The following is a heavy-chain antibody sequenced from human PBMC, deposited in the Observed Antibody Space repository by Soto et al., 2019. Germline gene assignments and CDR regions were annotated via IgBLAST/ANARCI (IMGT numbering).Heavy chain of an antibody. D-gene: IGHD2-2*01. CDR1: GYTFTSYG. CDR3: ARDGGYCSSTSCSPLWYYYYGMDV. V-gene: IGHV1-18*01. CDR2: ISAYNGNT. J-gene: IGHJ6*02. Sequence: QVQLVQSGAEVKKPGASVKVSCKASGYTFTSYGIIWVRQAPGQGLEWMGWISAYNGNTNYAQKLQGRVTMTTYTSTSTAYMELRSLRSYDTAVYYCARDGGYCSSTSCSPLWYYYYGMDVWGQGTTVTVSS.